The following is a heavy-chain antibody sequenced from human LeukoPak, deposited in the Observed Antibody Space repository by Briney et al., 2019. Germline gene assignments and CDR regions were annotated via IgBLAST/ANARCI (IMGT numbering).Heavy chain of an antibody. V-gene: IGHV3-15*01. J-gene: IGHJ4*02. CDR3: VATIRHGGSDYFDY. CDR1: GFTFSSYG. CDR2: IKSKTDGGTT. Sequence: GRSLRLSCAASGFTFSSYGMHWVRQAPGKGLEWVGRIKSKTDGGTTDYAAPVKGRFTISRDDSKNTLYLQMNSLKTEDTAVYYAVATIRHGGSDYFDYWGQGTLVTVSS. D-gene: IGHD5-12*01.